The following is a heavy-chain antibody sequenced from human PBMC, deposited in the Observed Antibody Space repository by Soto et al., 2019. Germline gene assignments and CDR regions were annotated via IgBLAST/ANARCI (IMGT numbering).Heavy chain of an antibody. CDR3: ARGRYWSLWFGEGAFDY. J-gene: IGHJ4*02. D-gene: IGHD3-10*01. CDR2: INHSGST. Sequence: SETLSLTCTVSGGSISSSSYYWGWIRQPPGKGLEWIGEINHSGSTNYNPSLKSRVTISVDTSKNQFSLKLSSVTAADTAVYYCARGRYWSLWFGEGAFDYWGQGTLVTVSS. CDR1: GGSISSSSYY. V-gene: IGHV4-39*07.